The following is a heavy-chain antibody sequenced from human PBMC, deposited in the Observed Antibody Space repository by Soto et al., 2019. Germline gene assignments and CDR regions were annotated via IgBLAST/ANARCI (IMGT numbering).Heavy chain of an antibody. Sequence: GASVKVYCKASGGTFSTYAISWVRQAPGQGLEWMGGIIPIFGTANYAQKFQGRVTITADESTSTAYMELSSLRSEDTAVYYCAKEAVAGRVVDAFDIWGQGTMVPVSS. J-gene: IGHJ3*02. V-gene: IGHV1-69*13. CDR1: GGTFSTYA. CDR2: IIPIFGTA. CDR3: AKEAVAGRVVDAFDI. D-gene: IGHD6-19*01.